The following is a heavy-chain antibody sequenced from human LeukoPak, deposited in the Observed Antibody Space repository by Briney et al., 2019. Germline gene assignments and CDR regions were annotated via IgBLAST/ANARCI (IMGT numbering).Heavy chain of an antibody. CDR3: ATVITIFGVVTTGDWFDP. CDR2: IYYSGST. J-gene: IGHJ5*02. D-gene: IGHD3-3*01. CDR1: GGSISSSSYN. V-gene: IGHV4-39*07. Sequence: SETLSLTCTVSGGSISSSSYNWGWIRQPPGKGLEWTGSIYYSGSTYYNPSLKSRVTISVDTSKNQFSLKLSSVTAADTAVYYCATVITIFGVVTTGDWFDPWGQGTLVTVSS.